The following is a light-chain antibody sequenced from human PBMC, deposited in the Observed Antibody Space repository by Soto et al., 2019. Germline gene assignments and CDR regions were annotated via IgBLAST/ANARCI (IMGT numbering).Light chain of an antibody. CDR1: QSVTSSC. J-gene: IGKJ4*01. V-gene: IGKV3-20*01. CDR3: QQYVNSPSLT. Sequence: EIVLTQSRGTLSLSPEERATLSCRASQSVTSSCLAWYQQKPGQAPRLLIYGASIRANGIPDRFSGSGSGTDFTLTISGLEPEDSAVYYCQQYVNSPSLTFGGGTNVEIK. CDR2: GAS.